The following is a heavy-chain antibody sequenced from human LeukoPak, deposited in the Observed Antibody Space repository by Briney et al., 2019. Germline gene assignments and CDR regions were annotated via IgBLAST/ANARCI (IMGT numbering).Heavy chain of an antibody. CDR3: ARHSLAVYYDYRSYWYFDL. D-gene: IGHD3-22*01. Sequence: SETLSLTCAVYGGSFSGYYWSWIRQSPGKGLEWIGEINHSGSTNYNPSLKSRVTISVDTSKNQFSLKLSSVTAADTAVYYCARHSLAVYYDYRSYWYFDLWGRGTLVTVSS. V-gene: IGHV4-34*01. J-gene: IGHJ2*01. CDR2: INHSGST. CDR1: GGSFSGYY.